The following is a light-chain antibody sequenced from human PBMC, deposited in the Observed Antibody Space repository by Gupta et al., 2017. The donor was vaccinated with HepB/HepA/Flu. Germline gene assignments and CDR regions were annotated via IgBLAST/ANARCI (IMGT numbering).Light chain of an antibody. CDR2: DVS. Sequence: QSALTQPASVSGSPGQSITISCTRVGTYNFVSWYQQYSGKAPKLMIYDVSNRPSGVSNPFSGSKSGDTASLTISGLQAEDGADYYCSSYTNITRFGGGTKLTVL. J-gene: IGLJ2*01. CDR3: SSYTNITR. CDR1: GTYNF. V-gene: IGLV2-14*03.